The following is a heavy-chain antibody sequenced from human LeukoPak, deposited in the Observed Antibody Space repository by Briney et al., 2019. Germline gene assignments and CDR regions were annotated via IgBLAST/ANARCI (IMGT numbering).Heavy chain of an antibody. V-gene: IGHV3-30*01. CDR3: ARDRNSPAKYYFDY. CDR1: GFTFNAYA. J-gene: IGHJ4*02. Sequence: TGGSLRLSCAASGFTFNAYAMHWVRQAPGKGLEWVAVVSNDGRDKHYADSVKGRFTISRDNSENTLYPQMNTLRAEDMAVYYCARDRNSPAKYYFDYWGQGTLVTVSS. CDR2: VSNDGRDK. D-gene: IGHD1-14*01.